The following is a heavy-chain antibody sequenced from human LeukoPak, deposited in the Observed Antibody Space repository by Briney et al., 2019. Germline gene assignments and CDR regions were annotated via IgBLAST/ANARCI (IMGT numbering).Heavy chain of an antibody. CDR3: ASAIQPAYYYYYMDV. J-gene: IGHJ6*03. CDR2: IIPIFGTA. V-gene: IGHV1-69*13. D-gene: IGHD5-18*01. Sequence: GASVKVSCKASGYTFTSYDISWVRQAPGQGLEWMGGIIPIFGTANYAQKFQGRVTITADESTSTAYMELSSLRSEDTAVYYCASAIQPAYYYYYMDVWGKGTTVTVSS. CDR1: GYTFTSYD.